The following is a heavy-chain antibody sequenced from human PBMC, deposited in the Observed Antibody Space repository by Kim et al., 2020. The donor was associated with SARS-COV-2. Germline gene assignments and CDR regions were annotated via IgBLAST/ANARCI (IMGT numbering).Heavy chain of an antibody. J-gene: IGHJ6*02. CDR2: SIQ. Sequence: SIQYYADSVKGRFTISRDNSKNTLYLQMNSLRVEDTAVYYWARGSNGMDVWGQGTTVTVSS. CDR3: ARGSNGMDV. V-gene: IGHV3-30-3*01.